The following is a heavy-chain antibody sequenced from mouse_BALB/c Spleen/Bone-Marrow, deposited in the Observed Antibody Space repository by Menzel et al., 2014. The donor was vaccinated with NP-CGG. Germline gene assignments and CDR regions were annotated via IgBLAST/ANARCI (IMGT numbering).Heavy chain of an antibody. V-gene: IGHV5-4*02. CDR2: ISDGGSYT. CDR3: ARTYRPFALDY. CDR1: GFTFSDYY. Sequence: EVNVVESGGGLVKPGGSLKLSCAASGFTFSDYYMYWVRRTPEKRLEWVATISDGGSYTDYPGSVKGRFTVSRDNAKNNLYLQMSSLKSEDAAMYFCARTYRPFALDYWGQGTSVTVSS. J-gene: IGHJ4*01. D-gene: IGHD2-14*01.